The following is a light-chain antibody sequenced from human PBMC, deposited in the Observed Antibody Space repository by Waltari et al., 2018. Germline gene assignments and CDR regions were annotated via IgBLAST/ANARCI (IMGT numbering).Light chain of an antibody. V-gene: IGLV3-25*03. CDR2: RNT. J-gene: IGLJ2*01. CDR3: QSADDSGDHVL. CDR1: ELADKS. Sequence: SPGLTQPPSVSVSPGQTAIITSSGDELADKSIYWFQQKSGQAPVVVIRRNTGRPSGTPERFSASDSGTTGTLVISGVQAEDEAEYYCQSADDSGDHVLFGGGTKLTVL.